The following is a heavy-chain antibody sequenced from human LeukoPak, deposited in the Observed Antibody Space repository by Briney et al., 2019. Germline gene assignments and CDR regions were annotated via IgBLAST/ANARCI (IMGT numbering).Heavy chain of an antibody. J-gene: IGHJ4*02. CDR1: GGTFSSYA. Sequence: SMKVSCKASGGTFSSYAISWVRQAPGQGLEWMGRIIPILGIANYAQKFQGRVTITADKSTSTAYMELSSLRSEDTAVYYCARLLNYYDSSGYYYDDYWGQGTLVTVSS. CDR3: ARLLNYYDSSGYYYDDY. V-gene: IGHV1-69*04. CDR2: IIPILGIA. D-gene: IGHD3-22*01.